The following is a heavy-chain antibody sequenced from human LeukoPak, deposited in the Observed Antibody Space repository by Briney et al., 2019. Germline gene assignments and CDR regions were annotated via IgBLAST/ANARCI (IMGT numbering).Heavy chain of an antibody. J-gene: IGHJ4*02. CDR2: INPNSGGT. CDR3: AAPRTIFGVADY. CDR1: GYTFTGYY. Sequence: ASVKVSCKASGYTFTGYYMHWVRQAPGQGLEWMGWINPNSGGTNYAQKFQGRVTMTRDTSISPAYMELSRLRSDDTAVYCSAAPRTIFGVADYWGQGTLVTVSS. V-gene: IGHV1-2*02. D-gene: IGHD3-3*01.